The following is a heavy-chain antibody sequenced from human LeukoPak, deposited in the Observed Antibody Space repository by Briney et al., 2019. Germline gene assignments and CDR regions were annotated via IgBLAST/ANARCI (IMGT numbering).Heavy chain of an antibody. CDR1: GGSFSGYY. V-gene: IGHV4-34*01. Sequence: SETLSLTCAVYGGSFSGYYWSWIRQPPGKGLEWIGEINHSGSTNYNPSLKSRVTISVDTSKNQFSLTLSSVTAADTAVYYCARGPPYYYGSGSYGFDYWGQGTLVTVSS. CDR2: INHSGST. CDR3: ARGPPYYYGSGSYGFDY. D-gene: IGHD3-10*01. J-gene: IGHJ4*02.